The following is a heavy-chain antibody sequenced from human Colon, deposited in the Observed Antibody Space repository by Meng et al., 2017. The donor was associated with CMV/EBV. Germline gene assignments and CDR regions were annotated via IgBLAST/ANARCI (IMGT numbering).Heavy chain of an antibody. D-gene: IGHD1-26*01. J-gene: IGHJ4*02. Sequence: GESLKISCAASGFILSNFSMSWVRQSPGKGLKWVSVTYSGDTRTYYVDSVKGRFTISRDESRNTVYLQMNSLRIEDTAIYYCARHRGGSLDFWGPGTLVTVSS. CDR2: TYSGDTRT. CDR1: GFILSNFS. V-gene: IGHV3-23*03. CDR3: ARHRGGSLDF.